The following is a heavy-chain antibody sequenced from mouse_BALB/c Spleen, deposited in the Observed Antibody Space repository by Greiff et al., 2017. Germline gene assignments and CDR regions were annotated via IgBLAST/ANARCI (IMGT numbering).Heavy chain of an antibody. CDR3: ARDSSNSY. D-gene: IGHD6-1*01. V-gene: IGHV5-9-4*01. Sequence: EVQVVESGGGLVKPGGSLKLSCAASGFTFSSYAMSWVRQSPEKRLEWVAEISSGGSYTYYPDTVTGRFTISRDNAKNTLYLEMSSLRSEDTAMYYCARDSSNSYWGQGTLVTVSA. J-gene: IGHJ3*01. CDR2: ISSGGSYT. CDR1: GFTFSSYA.